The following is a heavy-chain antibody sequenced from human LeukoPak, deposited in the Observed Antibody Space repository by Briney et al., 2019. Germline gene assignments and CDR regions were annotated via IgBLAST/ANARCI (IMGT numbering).Heavy chain of an antibody. CDR1: GFTFSTYS. Sequence: PGGSLRLSCAASGFTFSTYSMSWVRQAPGKGLEWVSAIRGGGGDTYYADSVKGRFIISRDNSKDTLSLQMNSLRAGDTAVYYCARFSWDGRGTFFWGQGTLVTVSS. J-gene: IGHJ4*02. CDR2: IRGGGGDT. V-gene: IGHV3-23*01. D-gene: IGHD1-1*01. CDR3: ARFSWDGRGTFF.